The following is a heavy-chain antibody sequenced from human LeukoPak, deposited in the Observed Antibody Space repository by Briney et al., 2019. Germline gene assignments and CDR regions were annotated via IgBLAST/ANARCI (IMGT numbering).Heavy chain of an antibody. D-gene: IGHD1-26*01. CDR3: AISGSFDY. J-gene: IGHJ4*02. Sequence: SETLSLTCAVSGYSLSSGYYWGWIRQPPGKRLEWIGSIYHSGSTYYNPSLKSRVTISVDTSKNQFSLNLSTVTAADTAVYYCAISGSFDYWGQGNLATVSS. CDR1: GYSLSSGYY. V-gene: IGHV4-38-2*01. CDR2: IYHSGST.